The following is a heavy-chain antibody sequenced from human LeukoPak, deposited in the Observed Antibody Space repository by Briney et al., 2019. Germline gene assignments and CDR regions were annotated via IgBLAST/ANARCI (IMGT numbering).Heavy chain of an antibody. CDR2: IYSGGST. J-gene: IGHJ1*01. D-gene: IGHD2-2*01. CDR1: GFTVSSNY. Sequence: PGGSLRLSCAASGFTVSSNYMSWVRQAPGKGLEWVSVIYSGGSTYYADSVKGRFTISRDNSKNTLYLQMNSLRAEDTAVYYCAKDGGYCSSTSCPRAEYFQHWGQGTLVTVSS. V-gene: IGHV3-53*01. CDR3: AKDGGYCSSTSCPRAEYFQH.